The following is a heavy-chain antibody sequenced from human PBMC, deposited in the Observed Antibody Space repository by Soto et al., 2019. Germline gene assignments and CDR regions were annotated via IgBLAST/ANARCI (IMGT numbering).Heavy chain of an antibody. CDR1: GFTFSSYA. V-gene: IGHV3-23*01. CDR2: ISGSGGST. Sequence: PGGSLRLSCAASGFTFSSYAMSWVRQAPGRGLEWVSAISGSGGSTYYADSVKGRFTISRDNSKNTLYLQMNSLRAEDTAVYYCAKSYDYVGGSYRGEFVDAFDIWGQGTMVTVSS. CDR3: AKSYDYVGGSYRGEFVDAFDI. J-gene: IGHJ3*02. D-gene: IGHD3-16*02.